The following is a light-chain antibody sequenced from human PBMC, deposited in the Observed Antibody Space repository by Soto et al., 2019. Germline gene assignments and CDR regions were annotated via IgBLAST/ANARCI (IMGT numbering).Light chain of an antibody. V-gene: IGLV2-14*01. CDR3: SSYTSSSTRV. CDR2: EVS. CDR1: SSDVGGYNY. J-gene: IGLJ1*01. Sequence: GASSDVGGYNYVSWYQQHPGKAPKLMIYEVSNRPSGVSNRFSGSKSGNTASLTISGLQAEDEADYYCSSYTSSSTRVFGTGTKVTVL.